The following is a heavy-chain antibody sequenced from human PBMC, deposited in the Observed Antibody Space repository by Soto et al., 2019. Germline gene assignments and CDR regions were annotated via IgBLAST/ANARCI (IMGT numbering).Heavy chain of an antibody. CDR1: GFTFSSYA. D-gene: IGHD2-15*01. J-gene: IGHJ6*02. CDR2: ISYDGSNK. Sequence: QVQLVESGGGVVQPGRSLRLSCAASGFTFSSYAMHGVRQAPGKGLEWVAVISYDGSNKYYAESVKGRFTISRDNSKNTLYLQMNSLRAEDTAVYYCARAGCDGGSCYTLVGLRYGMDVWGQGTTVTVSS. V-gene: IGHV3-30-3*01. CDR3: ARAGCDGGSCYTLVGLRYGMDV.